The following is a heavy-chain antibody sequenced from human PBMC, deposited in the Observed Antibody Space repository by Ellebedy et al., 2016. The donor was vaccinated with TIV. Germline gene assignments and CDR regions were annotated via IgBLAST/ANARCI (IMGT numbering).Heavy chain of an antibody. J-gene: IGHJ4*02. CDR2: ISSSSSTI. CDR1: GFTFSSYS. V-gene: IGHV3-48*04. Sequence: GESLKISCAASGFTFSSYSMNWVRQAPGKGLEWVSYISSSSSTIYYADSVKGRFTISRDNAKNSLYLQMNSLRAEDTAVYYCARTPLGSPDDYYFDYWGQGTLVTVSS. CDR3: ARTPLGSPDDYYFDY. D-gene: IGHD3-3*01.